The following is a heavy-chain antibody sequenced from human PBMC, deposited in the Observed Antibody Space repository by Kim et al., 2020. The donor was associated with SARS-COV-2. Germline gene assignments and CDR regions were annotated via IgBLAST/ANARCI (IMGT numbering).Heavy chain of an antibody. Sequence: SVEGRFTISRDNSKNTLYLQMNSLRAEDTAVYYCARSGQPFYYYYYMDVWGKGTTVTVSS. D-gene: IGHD3-10*01. J-gene: IGHJ6*03. CDR3: ARSGQPFYYYYYMDV. V-gene: IGHV3-30*07.